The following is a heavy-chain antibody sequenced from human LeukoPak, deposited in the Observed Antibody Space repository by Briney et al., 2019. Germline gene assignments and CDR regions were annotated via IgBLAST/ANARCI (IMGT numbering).Heavy chain of an antibody. V-gene: IGHV3-33*01. CDR2: IWYDGSNK. J-gene: IGHJ4*02. Sequence: PGGSLRLSCAASGFTFSSYGMHWVRQAPGKGLEWVAVIWYDGSNKYYADSVKGRFTISRDNSKNTLYLQMNSLRAEDTAVYYCARGIMEWELRYFDYWGQGTLVTVSS. CDR1: GFTFSSYG. CDR3: ARGIMEWELRYFDY. D-gene: IGHD1-26*01.